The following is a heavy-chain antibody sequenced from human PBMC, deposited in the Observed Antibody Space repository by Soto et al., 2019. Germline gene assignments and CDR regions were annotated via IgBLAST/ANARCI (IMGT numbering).Heavy chain of an antibody. Sequence: QFQLVQSGAEVKKPGASVKVSCTTSGYTFTLFGITWVRQAPGQGLEWMGWISPYNGDTKYAEKLEGRVTLTTDTSTDTAYMELTILTSDDTAEYYCARGGQYRYFDYWGQGTLVTVSS. V-gene: IGHV1-18*01. CDR1: GYTFTLFG. CDR2: ISPYNGDT. CDR3: ARGGQYRYFDY. J-gene: IGHJ4*02. D-gene: IGHD2-2*02.